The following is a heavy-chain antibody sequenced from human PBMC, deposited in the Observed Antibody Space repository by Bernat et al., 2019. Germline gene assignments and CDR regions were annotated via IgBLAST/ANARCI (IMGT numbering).Heavy chain of an antibody. D-gene: IGHD6-19*01. CDR1: GFTFGDYA. CDR2: IRSKAYGGTT. V-gene: IGHV3-49*05. Sequence: EVQLVESGGGLVKPGRSLRLSCTASGFTFGDYAMSWFRQAPGKGLEWVGFIRSKAYGGTTEYAASVKGRFTISRDDSKGIAYLQMNSLKTEDTAMYYCTRDQGQWLVHDYWGQGTLVTVSS. J-gene: IGHJ4*02. CDR3: TRDQGQWLVHDY.